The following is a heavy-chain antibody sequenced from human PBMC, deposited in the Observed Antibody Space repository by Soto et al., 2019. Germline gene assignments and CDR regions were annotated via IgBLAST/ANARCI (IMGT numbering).Heavy chain of an antibody. CDR1: GGSISSGGYY. CDR3: ARESRILARGMDV. V-gene: IGHV4-31*03. J-gene: IGHJ6*02. Sequence: SETLSLTCTVSGGSISSGGYYWSWIRQHPGKGLEWIGYIYYSGSTYYNPSLKSRVTISVVTSKNQFSLKLSSVTAADTAVYYCARESRILARGMDVWGQGTRVTVSS. CDR2: IYYSGST. D-gene: IGHD3-3*01.